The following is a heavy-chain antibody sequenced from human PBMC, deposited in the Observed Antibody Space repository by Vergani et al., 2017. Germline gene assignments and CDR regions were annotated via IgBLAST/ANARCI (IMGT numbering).Heavy chain of an antibody. D-gene: IGHD3-10*01. CDR2: ISSSGSTI. J-gene: IGHJ3*02. CDR1: GFTFRSYA. V-gene: IGHV3-48*03. CDR3: ARDAGRIEYMVRGVDAFDI. Sequence: EVQLLESGGGLVQPGGSLRLSCAASGFTFRSYAMSWVRQAPGKGLEWVSYISSSGSTISYADSVKGRFNISRDNAKISLYLQMISLRADDTALYYYARDAGRIEYMVRGVDAFDIWGQGTMVTVSS.